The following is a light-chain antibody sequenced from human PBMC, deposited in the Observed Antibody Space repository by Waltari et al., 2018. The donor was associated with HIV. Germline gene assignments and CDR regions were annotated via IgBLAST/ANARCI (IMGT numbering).Light chain of an antibody. J-gene: IGLJ1*01. CDR1: RSNLGTGYH. Sequence: QSQLTQPPSVSGAPGQRVTISCTGSRSNLGTGYHVHWYQQVPGKAPKLLIHGNTNRPAGVPDRFSGSKSGTSASLAITGLQAEDEADYYCQSYDNSLGIVFGSGTKVTVL. V-gene: IGLV1-40*01. CDR2: GNT. CDR3: QSYDNSLGIV.